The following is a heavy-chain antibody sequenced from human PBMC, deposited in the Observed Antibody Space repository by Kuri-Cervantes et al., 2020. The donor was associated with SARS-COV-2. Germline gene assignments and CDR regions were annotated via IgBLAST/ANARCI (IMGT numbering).Heavy chain of an antibody. CDR1: GGSFSGYY. J-gene: IGHJ4*02. V-gene: IGHV4-34*01. CDR3: ARDSITMIVVVITLFDY. CDR2: INHSGST. D-gene: IGHD3-22*01. Sequence: SQTLSLTCAVYGGSFSGYYWSWIRQPPGKGLEWIGEINHSGSTNYNPSLKSRVTISVDTSKNQFSLKLSSVTAADTAVYYCARDSITMIVVVITLFDYWGQGTLVTVSS.